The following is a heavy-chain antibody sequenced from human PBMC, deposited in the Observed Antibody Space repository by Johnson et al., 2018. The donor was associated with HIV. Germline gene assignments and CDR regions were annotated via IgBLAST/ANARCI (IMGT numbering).Heavy chain of an antibody. D-gene: IGHD1-1*01. Sequence: QVQLVESGGGLVKPGGSLRLSCAASGFTLSDHYMSWIRQTPGKGLEWVSYITRSGETTYYADSVKGRFTIYRDDAKNSLSLQMNSRRAEDTAVYYWSRGRASYNWNAGAVDFWCHETVVTVSS. CDR3: SRGRASYNWNAGAVDF. CDR1: GFTLSDHY. CDR2: ITRSGETT. J-gene: IGHJ3*01. V-gene: IGHV3-11*04.